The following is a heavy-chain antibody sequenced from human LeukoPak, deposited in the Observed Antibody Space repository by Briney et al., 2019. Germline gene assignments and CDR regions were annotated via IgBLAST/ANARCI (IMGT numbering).Heavy chain of an antibody. D-gene: IGHD5-12*01. V-gene: IGHV3-33*03. CDR2: IWYGGSNK. CDR1: GFTFSNFG. Sequence: GEPLRLSCAASGFTFSNFGMHWVRQAPGKGLEWVAVIWYGGSNKYYADSVKGRFTISRDNSKNTLYLQMNSLRAEDTAVYYCATQPPKRGYSGPPYYYYMDVWGKGTTVTVSS. CDR3: ATQPPKRGYSGPPYYYYMDV. J-gene: IGHJ6*03.